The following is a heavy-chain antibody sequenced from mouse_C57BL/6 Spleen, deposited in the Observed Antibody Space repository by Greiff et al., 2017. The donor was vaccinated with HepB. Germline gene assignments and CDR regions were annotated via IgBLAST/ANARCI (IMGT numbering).Heavy chain of an antibody. CDR1: GYTFTDYE. Sequence: VQLQQSGAELVRPGASVTLSCKASGYTFTDYEMHWVKQTPVHGLEWIGAIDPETGGTAYNQKFKVKAILTADKSSSTAYMELRSLTSEDSAVYYCTAPYDYDERPFAYWGQGTLVTVSA. CDR2: IDPETGGT. V-gene: IGHV1-15*01. D-gene: IGHD2-4*01. CDR3: TAPYDYDERPFAY. J-gene: IGHJ3*01.